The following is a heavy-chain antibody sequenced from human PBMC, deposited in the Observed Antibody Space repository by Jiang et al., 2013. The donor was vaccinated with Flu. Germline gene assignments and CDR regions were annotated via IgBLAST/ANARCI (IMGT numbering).Heavy chain of an antibody. CDR1: GDSINSRSYY. D-gene: IGHD5-18*01. V-gene: IGHV4-39*01. J-gene: IGHJ4*02. Sequence: GSGLVKPSETLSLTCTVSGDSINSRSYYWGWIRQAPGKGLEWIGTIYYSGSTYYNPSLKSRVTISGDTSKNQFSVKVNSVTAADTAVYYCARGVAAMAAFDYWGQGTLVTVSS. CDR2: IYYSGST. CDR3: ARGVAAMAAFDY.